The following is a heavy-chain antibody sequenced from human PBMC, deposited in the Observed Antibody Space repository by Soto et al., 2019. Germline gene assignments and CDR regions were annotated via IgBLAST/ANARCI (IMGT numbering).Heavy chain of an antibody. CDR3: ARGAWLELPNWFDP. V-gene: IGHV4-59*01. Sequence: SETLSLTCTVSVGSISSYYWSWIRQPPGKGLEWIGYIYYSGSTNYNPSLKSRVTISVDTSKNQFSLKLSSVTAADTAVYYCARGAWLELPNWFDPWGQGTLVTVSS. J-gene: IGHJ5*02. CDR2: IYYSGST. CDR1: VGSISSYY. D-gene: IGHD1-7*01.